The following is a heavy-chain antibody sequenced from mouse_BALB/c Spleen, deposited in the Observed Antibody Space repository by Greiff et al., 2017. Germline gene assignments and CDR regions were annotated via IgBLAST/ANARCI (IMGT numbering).Heavy chain of an antibody. V-gene: IGHV5-6-3*01. Sequence: EVMLVESGGDLVKPGGSLKLSCAASGFTFSSYGMSWVRQTPDKRLELVATINSNGGSTYYPDSVKGRFTISRDNAKNTLYLQMSSLKSEDTAMYYCARDNYGSSYRYFDYWGQGTTLTVSS. CDR2: INSNGGST. D-gene: IGHD1-1*01. J-gene: IGHJ2*01. CDR1: GFTFSSYG. CDR3: ARDNYGSSYRYFDY.